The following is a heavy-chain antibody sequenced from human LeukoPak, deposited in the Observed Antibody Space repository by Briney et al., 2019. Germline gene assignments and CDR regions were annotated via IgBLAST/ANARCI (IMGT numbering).Heavy chain of an antibody. V-gene: IGHV3-30*18. D-gene: IGHD3-10*02. CDR3: AKNLWPGVLDY. J-gene: IGHJ4*02. CDR2: ISYDGSNK. CDR1: GFTLNSYG. Sequence: GGSLRLSCAASGFTLNSYGMHWVRQAPGKGLEWVAVISYDGSNKYYADSVKGRFAISRDNSKNTLYLQMNSLRAEDTAVYYCAKNLWPGVLDYWGQGTLVTVSS.